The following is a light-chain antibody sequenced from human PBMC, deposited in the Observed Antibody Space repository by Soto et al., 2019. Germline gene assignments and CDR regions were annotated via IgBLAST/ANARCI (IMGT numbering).Light chain of an antibody. J-gene: IGKJ4*01. V-gene: IGKV3-20*01. CDR1: QSVISSF. CDR2: GAS. Sequence: EIVLTQSPGTLSLSPGEGATLSCRASQSVISSFLAWYQQKPGQAPRLLIYGASSRATGIPDRFSGSGSGTDFSLTISRLEPEDFAVYYCQQYGTSSLTFGGGTKVEIK. CDR3: QQYGTSSLT.